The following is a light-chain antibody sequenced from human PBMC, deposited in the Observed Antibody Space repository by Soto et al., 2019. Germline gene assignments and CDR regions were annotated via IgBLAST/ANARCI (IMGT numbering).Light chain of an antibody. CDR2: DAS. Sequence: DIQMIQSPSTLSASVGDRVTITCRASQNIKSWLAWYRQKAGTAPKLLIYDASTLESGVPSRFSGSGSGTEFTLTISSLQPDDFATSYCQQYDDYPLTFGGGTKVDIK. CDR3: QQYDDYPLT. V-gene: IGKV1-5*01. CDR1: QNIKSW. J-gene: IGKJ4*01.